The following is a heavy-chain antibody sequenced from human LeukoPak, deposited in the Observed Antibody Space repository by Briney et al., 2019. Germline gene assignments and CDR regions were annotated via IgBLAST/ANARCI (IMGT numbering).Heavy chain of an antibody. D-gene: IGHD2/OR15-2a*01. Sequence: PGASLRLSCAASGFTFSSYAMSWVRQAPGKGLEWVANIKQDGSEKYYVDSVKGRFTISRDNAKNSLYLQMNSLRAEDTAVYYCARLIVIPGGIDVWGQGTTVTVSS. CDR3: ARLIVIPGGIDV. J-gene: IGHJ6*02. V-gene: IGHV3-7*03. CDR1: GFTFSSYA. CDR2: IKQDGSEK.